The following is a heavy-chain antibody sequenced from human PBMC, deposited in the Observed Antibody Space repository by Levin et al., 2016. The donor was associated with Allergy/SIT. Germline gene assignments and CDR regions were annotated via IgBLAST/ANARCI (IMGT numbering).Heavy chain of an antibody. CDR2: INTGNGNT. CDR1: GYTFTSYA. D-gene: IGHD3-10*01. CDR3: ARSGSGTGYYGMDV. Sequence: ASVKVSCKASGYTFTSYAMHWVRQAPGQRLEWMGWINTGNGNTKYSQKFQDRVTITRDTSASTAYMELSSLRSEDMAVYYCARSGSGTGYYGMDVWGQGTTVTVSS. J-gene: IGHJ6*02. V-gene: IGHV1-3*04.